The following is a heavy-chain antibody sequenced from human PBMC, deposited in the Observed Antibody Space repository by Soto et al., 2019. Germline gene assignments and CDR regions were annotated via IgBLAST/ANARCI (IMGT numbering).Heavy chain of an antibody. CDR2: IYYSGST. D-gene: IGHD3-3*01. Sequence: QVQLQESGPGLVKPSETLSLTCTVSGDSISSYYWSWIRQPPGKGLEWIGYIYYSGSTNYNPSLKSRVTITVDTSKNQFTLKLSSVTAADTAVYYCARAGSYDFWSGFREEDYYYYMDVGGKGTTVTVSS. V-gene: IGHV4-59*01. CDR1: GDSISSYY. J-gene: IGHJ6*03. CDR3: ARAGSYDFWSGFREEDYYYYMDV.